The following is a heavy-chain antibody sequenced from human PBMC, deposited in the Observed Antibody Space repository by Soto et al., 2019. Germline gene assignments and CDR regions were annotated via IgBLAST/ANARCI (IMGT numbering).Heavy chain of an antibody. J-gene: IGHJ5*02. CDR3: ARTRGGWYSENWFDP. CDR1: GFTFSSYG. Sequence: QVQLVESGGGVVQPGRSLRLSCAASGFTFSSYGMHWVRQAPGKGLEWVAVIWYDGSNKYYADSVKGRFTISRDNSKNTLDLQMNSLRAEDTAVYYCARTRGGWYSENWFDPWGQGTLVTVSS. D-gene: IGHD6-19*01. CDR2: IWYDGSNK. V-gene: IGHV3-33*01.